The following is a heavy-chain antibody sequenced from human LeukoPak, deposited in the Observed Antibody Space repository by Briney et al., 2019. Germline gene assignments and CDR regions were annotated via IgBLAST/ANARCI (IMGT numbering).Heavy chain of an antibody. CDR3: AKDREQWLVELDY. CDR1: GFNFSSHG. D-gene: IGHD6-19*01. Sequence: GGSLRLSCAASGFNFSSHGIHWVRQTPGKGLEWVALIWYDGSEKYYGDSVEGRFSISRDNARNTVHLQMNSLRDDDTAIYYCAKDREQWLVELDYWGQGTQVIVSS. J-gene: IGHJ4*02. V-gene: IGHV3-33*06. CDR2: IWYDGSEK.